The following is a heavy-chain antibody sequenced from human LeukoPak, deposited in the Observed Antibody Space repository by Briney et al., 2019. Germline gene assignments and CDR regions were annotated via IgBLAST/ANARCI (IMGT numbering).Heavy chain of an antibody. CDR2: ISSSGYI. V-gene: IGHV3-21*01. CDR1: GFTFSSYN. Sequence: PGRSLSLSWPASGFTFSSYNMNCVRQAPGKGLEWVSSISSSGYIYYAHSLKGGFTISRHNAKSSLYLQMNSLRAEDTAVYYCAKGGRYHILTGYYVSEVAPWGQGILVTVSS. CDR3: AKGGRYHILTGYYVSEVAP. J-gene: IGHJ5*02. D-gene: IGHD3-9*01.